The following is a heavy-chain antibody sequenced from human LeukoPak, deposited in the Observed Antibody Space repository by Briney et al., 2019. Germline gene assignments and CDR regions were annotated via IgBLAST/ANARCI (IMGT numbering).Heavy chain of an antibody. Sequence: PGGSLRLSCAASGFTFSSYAMSWVRQAPGKGLEWVSAISGSGGSTYYADSVKGRFTISRDNSKNTLYLQMNSLRAEDTVVYYCARTESQQLVRYWGQGTLVTVSS. V-gene: IGHV3-23*01. CDR3: ARTESQQLVRY. CDR1: GFTFSSYA. CDR2: ISGSGGST. J-gene: IGHJ4*02. D-gene: IGHD6-13*01.